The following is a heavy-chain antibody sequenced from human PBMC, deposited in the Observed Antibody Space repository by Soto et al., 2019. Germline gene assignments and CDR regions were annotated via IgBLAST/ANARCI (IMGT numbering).Heavy chain of an antibody. V-gene: IGHV1-69*12. CDR1: GGTFSSYA. Sequence: QVQLVQSGAEVKKPGSSVKVSCKASGGTFSSYAISWVRQAPGQGLEWMGGIIPIFGTADYAQKFQGRVTITADESTSTAYMELRSLRSEDTAVYYCASHYDSSGYYYGGLDYWGQGTLVTVSS. J-gene: IGHJ4*02. CDR2: IIPIFGTA. CDR3: ASHYDSSGYYYGGLDY. D-gene: IGHD3-22*01.